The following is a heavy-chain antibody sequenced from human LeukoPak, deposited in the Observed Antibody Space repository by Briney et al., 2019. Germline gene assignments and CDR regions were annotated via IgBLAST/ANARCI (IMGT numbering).Heavy chain of an antibody. J-gene: IGHJ6*03. D-gene: IGHD1-14*01. CDR3: ARAGLPEDYYYYYYMDV. Sequence: SETLSLTCTVSGGSISTSNYYWGWIRQPPGKGLEWIGNIFYSGSTYYSPSLRSRVTISLDTSRNQFSLKLNSVTAADTAVYYCARAGLPEDYYYYYYMDVWGKGTTVTVSS. V-gene: IGHV4-39*07. CDR1: GGSISTSNYY. CDR2: IFYSGST.